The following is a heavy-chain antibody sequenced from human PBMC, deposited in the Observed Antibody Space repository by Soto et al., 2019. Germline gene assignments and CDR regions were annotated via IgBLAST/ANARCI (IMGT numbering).Heavy chain of an antibody. CDR3: TTDREVDTAMVTFDY. J-gene: IGHJ4*02. CDR2: IKSKTDGGTT. D-gene: IGHD5-18*01. CDR1: SVSTAW. V-gene: IGHV3-15*07. Sequence: SVSTAWMNWVRQAPGKGLEWVGRIKSKTDGGTTDYAAPVKGRFTISRDDSKNTLYLQMNSLKTEDTAVYYCTTDREVDTAMVTFDYWGQGTLVTVSS.